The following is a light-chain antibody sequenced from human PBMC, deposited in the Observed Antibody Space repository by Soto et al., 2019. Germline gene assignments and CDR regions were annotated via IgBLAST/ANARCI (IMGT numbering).Light chain of an antibody. CDR1: QSISNF. CDR2: AAS. Sequence: DIQMTHSPSSLCSSVGYRVTITCRASQSISNFLNWYQQTPGKAPKLLIYAASSFQSGVQSRFSGSGSGKEFSLTISNMPPDDCANYYCQQYENYWTFGQGTKG. V-gene: IGKV1-39*01. J-gene: IGKJ1*01. CDR3: QQYENYWT.